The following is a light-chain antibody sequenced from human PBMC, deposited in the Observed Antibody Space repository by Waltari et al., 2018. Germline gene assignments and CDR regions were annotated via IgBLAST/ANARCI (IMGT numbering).Light chain of an antibody. CDR1: TSDGGCYTI. CDR2: AVS. Sequence: QSALTPPASVSGSPGQSIPISCPGTTSDGGCYTIVSWYQHHPGKAPKLLTSAVSERPSGVSNRFSGSKSGNTASLTISGLQAEDEADYHCCSYAGNSIYVFGTGTRVTVL. CDR3: CSYAGNSIYV. J-gene: IGLJ1*01. V-gene: IGLV2-23*02.